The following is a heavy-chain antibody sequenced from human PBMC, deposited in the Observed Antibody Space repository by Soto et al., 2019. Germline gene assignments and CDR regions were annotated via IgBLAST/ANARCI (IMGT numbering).Heavy chain of an antibody. CDR1: GFTFSSYA. J-gene: IGHJ3*02. Sequence: QVQLVESGGGVVQPGRSLRLSCAASGFTFSSYAMHWVRQAPGKGLEWVAVISYDGSNKYYADSVKGRFTISRDNSKNTLYRQRNSLRAEDTAVYYCAREGGGLRLGELSTTDAFDIWGQGTMVTVSS. V-gene: IGHV3-30-3*01. D-gene: IGHD3-16*02. CDR2: ISYDGSNK. CDR3: AREGGGLRLGELSTTDAFDI.